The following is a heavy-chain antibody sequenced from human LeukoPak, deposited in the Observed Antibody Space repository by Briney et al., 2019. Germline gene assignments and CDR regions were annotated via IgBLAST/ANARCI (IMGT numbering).Heavy chain of an antibody. Sequence: SETLSLTCTVSGASISSSSYYWGWIRQPPGKGLEWIGEINHSGSTNYNPSLKSRVTISVDTSKNQFSLKLSSVTAADTAVYYCARGDTAMVVHYFDYWGQGTLVTVSS. D-gene: IGHD5-18*01. CDR1: GASISSSSYY. CDR3: ARGDTAMVVHYFDY. J-gene: IGHJ4*02. V-gene: IGHV4-39*07. CDR2: INHSGST.